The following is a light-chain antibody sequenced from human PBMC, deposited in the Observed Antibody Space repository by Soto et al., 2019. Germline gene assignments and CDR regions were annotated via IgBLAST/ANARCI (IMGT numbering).Light chain of an antibody. CDR1: SSDVGGYNY. CDR3: SSYTSSSTLLYV. V-gene: IGLV2-14*01. J-gene: IGLJ1*01. Sequence: QSVLTQPASVSGSPGQSITISCTGTSSDVGGYNYVSWYQQHPGKAPKLMIYEVSNRPPGVSNRFSGSKSGNTASLTISGLQAEDEADYYCSSYTSSSTLLYVFGTGTKATVL. CDR2: EVS.